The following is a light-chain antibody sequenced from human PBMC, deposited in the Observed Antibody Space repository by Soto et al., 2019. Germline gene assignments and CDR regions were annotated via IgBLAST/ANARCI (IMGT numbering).Light chain of an antibody. CDR2: EVS. V-gene: IGKV3-15*01. Sequence: EVVVTQSPATLSVSPGERATLSCRASPSVNGNLAWYQQKHGHTPRLLIYEVSTRANGVPATFSGRGSATAFTLTTTSLQSEDFAPDYCHQYNGSPPSTSGQGTRVEIK. CDR1: PSVNGN. CDR3: HQYNGSPPST. J-gene: IGKJ1*01.